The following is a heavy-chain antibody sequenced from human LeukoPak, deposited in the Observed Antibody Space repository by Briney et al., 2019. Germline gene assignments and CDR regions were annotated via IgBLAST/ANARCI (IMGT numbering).Heavy chain of an antibody. D-gene: IGHD3-22*01. Sequence: SETLSLTCTVSGGSISSYYWSWIRQPPGKGLEWIGYIYYSGSTNYNTSLKSRVTISVDTSKKQFSLKLSSVTAADTAVYYCARAVGLHYYDSSGYYYFDYWGQGTLVTVSS. CDR3: ARAVGLHYYDSSGYYYFDY. CDR1: GGSISSYY. J-gene: IGHJ4*02. V-gene: IGHV4-59*01. CDR2: IYYSGST.